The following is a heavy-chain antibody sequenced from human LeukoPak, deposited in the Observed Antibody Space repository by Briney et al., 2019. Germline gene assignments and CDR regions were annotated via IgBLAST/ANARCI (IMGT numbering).Heavy chain of an antibody. CDR1: GFTFSSYS. CDR3: AKGYSSSWYNWFDP. CDR2: ISSSSSYI. Sequence: PGGSLRLSCAASGFTFSSYSMNWVRQAPGKGLEWVSSISSSSSYIYYADSVKGRFTISRDNSKNTLYLQMNSLRAEDTAVYYCAKGYSSSWYNWFDPWGQGTLVTVSS. J-gene: IGHJ5*02. V-gene: IGHV3-21*04. D-gene: IGHD6-13*01.